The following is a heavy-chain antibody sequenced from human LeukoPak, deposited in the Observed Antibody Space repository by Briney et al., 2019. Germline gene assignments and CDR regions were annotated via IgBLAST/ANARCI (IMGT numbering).Heavy chain of an antibody. V-gene: IGHV3-23*01. J-gene: IGHJ4*02. D-gene: IGHD5-12*01. CDR1: GFTFSSYA. CDR2: ISGSGDFT. CDR3: AKAGDVGGYDSGGYFDY. Sequence: GGSLRLSCAASGFTFSSYAINWVRQAPGKGLEWVSAISGSGDFTYYADTAKGRFTISRDNSKNTLYLQMNSLRAEDSAVYYCAKAGDVGGYDSGGYFDYWGQGTLVTVSS.